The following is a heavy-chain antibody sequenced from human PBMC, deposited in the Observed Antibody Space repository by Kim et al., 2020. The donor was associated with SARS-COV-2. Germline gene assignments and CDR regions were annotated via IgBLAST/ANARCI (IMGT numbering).Heavy chain of an antibody. D-gene: IGHD3-10*01. CDR2: INRDGSDK. Sequence: GGSLRLSCEASAFTIGSYWMAWVRQAPGKGLEWVANINRDGSDKYYVYAVKGRFTISRDNAKNSVYLEMTSMRAEDTAVYYCGRDHPYQHCSGSYTHAEYGMDVWGQRTTVTVS. J-gene: IGHJ6*01. CDR1: AFTIGSYW. CDR3: GRDHPYQHCSGSYTHAEYGMDV. V-gene: IGHV3-7*01.